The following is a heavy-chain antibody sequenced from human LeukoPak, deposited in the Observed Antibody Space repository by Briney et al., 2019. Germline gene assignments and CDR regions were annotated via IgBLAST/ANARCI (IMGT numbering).Heavy chain of an antibody. CDR3: ARLSVRTSLYY. D-gene: IGHD2-2*01. CDR2: IYYSGST. Sequence: PSETLSLTCTVSGGSISSYYWSWIRQPPGKGLEWIGYIYYSGSTNYNPSLKSRVTISVDTSKNQFSLKLSSVTAADTAVYYCARLSVRTSLYYWGQGTLVTVSS. V-gene: IGHV4-59*01. CDR1: GGSISSYY. J-gene: IGHJ4*02.